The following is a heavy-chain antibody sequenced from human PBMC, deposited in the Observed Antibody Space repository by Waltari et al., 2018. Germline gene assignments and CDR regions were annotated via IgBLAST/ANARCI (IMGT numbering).Heavy chain of an antibody. J-gene: IGHJ4*02. CDR3: ARDPSGIVGGVD. Sequence: QVQLVESGGGVVQPGRSLRLSCAASGFTCRSYALHWVRQAPGKGLEWVAVISYDGSNKYYADSVKGRFTISRDNSKNTLYLQMNSLRAEDTAVYYCARDPSGIVGGVDWGQGTLVTVSS. D-gene: IGHD1-26*01. CDR1: GFTCRSYA. V-gene: IGHV3-30-3*01. CDR2: ISYDGSNK.